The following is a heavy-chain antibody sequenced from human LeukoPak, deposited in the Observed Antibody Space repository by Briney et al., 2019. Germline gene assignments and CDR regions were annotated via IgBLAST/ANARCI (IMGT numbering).Heavy chain of an antibody. J-gene: IGHJ3*01. Sequence: GGSLRLSCAVSGFTSSSYAMSWVRPPPGTGLEWVSSMSGSGASTYYADSVKGRFTISRDNSKNRLYLQMNSLRADDTAVYYCAKGTGSGWYDAFDFWGQGTMVTISS. CDR3: AKGTGSGWYDAFDF. CDR2: MSGSGAST. CDR1: GFTSSSYA. V-gene: IGHV3-23*01. D-gene: IGHD6-19*01.